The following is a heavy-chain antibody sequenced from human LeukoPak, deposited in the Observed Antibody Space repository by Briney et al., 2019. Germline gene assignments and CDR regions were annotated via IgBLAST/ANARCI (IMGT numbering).Heavy chain of an antibody. D-gene: IGHD5-12*01. V-gene: IGHV5-51*01. J-gene: IGHJ1*01. CDR3: ARGYENSGWYFLH. CDR2: IFPGDSDT. Sequence: GESLKISCKGSGYSFTYYWIGWVRQMPGKGLEWMGIIFPGDSDTRYSTSFQGQVTISADKSISTAYLQWSSLKASDTAMYYCARGYENSGWYFLHWGQGTLVTVSS. CDR1: GYSFTYYW.